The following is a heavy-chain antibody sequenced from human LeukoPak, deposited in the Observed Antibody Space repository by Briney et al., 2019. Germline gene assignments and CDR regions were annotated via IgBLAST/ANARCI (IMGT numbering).Heavy chain of an antibody. V-gene: IGHV1-18*01. J-gene: IGHJ5*02. D-gene: IGHD6-13*01. Sequence: ASAKASCKASGYAFTSDGISRVRQAPGQELEWRGGFSAYNGNTNYAPNLQGRVTMTTDTSTSTAYMELRSLRSDDTAVYYCARAQRPGKIAAAGTSKNNWFDPWGQGTLVTVSS. CDR2: FSAYNGNT. CDR1: GYAFTSDG. CDR3: ARAQRPGKIAAAGTSKNNWFDP.